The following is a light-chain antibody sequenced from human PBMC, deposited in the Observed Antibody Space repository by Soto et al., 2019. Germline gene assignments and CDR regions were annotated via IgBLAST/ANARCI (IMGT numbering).Light chain of an antibody. CDR1: QSVRRY. CDR2: DAS. J-gene: IGKJ5*01. V-gene: IGKV3-11*01. CDR3: QQRNNWPPIT. Sequence: TPSPSSVSASVGDRVTITCRASQSVRRYLAWYQKKPVQAPRLLIYDASTRATGIPARFSGSGSDTDLTLTITSLEPEDFAVYYCQQRNNWPPITFGQGTRLEIK.